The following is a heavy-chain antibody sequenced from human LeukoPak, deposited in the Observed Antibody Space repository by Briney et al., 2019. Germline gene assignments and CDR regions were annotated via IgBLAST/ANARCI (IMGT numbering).Heavy chain of an antibody. CDR3: AGTKTGLAVAGRSYFDY. D-gene: IGHD6-19*01. J-gene: IGHJ4*02. CDR2: IYYSGST. V-gene: IGHV4-59*08. Sequence: SETLSLTCTVSGGSISSYFWSWIRQPPRKGREGIGYIYYSGSTNYNPSLKSRVTISVNTAKNQFSLKLSSVTAADTAVYYCAGTKTGLAVAGRSYFDYWGQGTLVTVSS. CDR1: GGSISSYF.